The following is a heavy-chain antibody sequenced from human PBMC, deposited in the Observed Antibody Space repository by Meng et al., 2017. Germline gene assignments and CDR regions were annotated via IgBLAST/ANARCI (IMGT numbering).Heavy chain of an antibody. J-gene: IGHJ4*02. Sequence: GESLKISCAASGFTFSNYPMHWVRQAPGKGLEWVSAISGSGGSTYYADSVKGRFTISRDNSKNTLYLQMNSLRAEDTAVYYCAKLPLVAVAGMLLDYWGQGTLVTVSS. CDR1: GFTFSNYP. CDR3: AKLPLVAVAGMLLDY. CDR2: ISGSGGST. D-gene: IGHD6-19*01. V-gene: IGHV3-23*01.